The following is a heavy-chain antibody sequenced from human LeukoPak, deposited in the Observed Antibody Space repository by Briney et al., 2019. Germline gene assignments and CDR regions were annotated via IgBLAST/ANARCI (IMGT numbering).Heavy chain of an antibody. J-gene: IGHJ6*03. Sequence: KPSETLSLTCTVSGYSISSGYYWGWIRQPPGKGLEWIGSIYHSGSTYYNPSLKSRVTISVDTSKNQFSLKLSSVTAADTAVYYCARDSQYYDFWSGYYPSRSDYYYYYMDVWGKGTTVTVSS. CDR2: IYHSGST. D-gene: IGHD3-3*01. CDR3: ARDSQYYDFWSGYYPSRSDYYYYYMDV. CDR1: GYSISSGYY. V-gene: IGHV4-38-2*02.